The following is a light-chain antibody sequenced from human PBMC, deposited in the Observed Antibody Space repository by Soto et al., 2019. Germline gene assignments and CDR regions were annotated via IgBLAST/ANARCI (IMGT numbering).Light chain of an antibody. CDR3: QSYDSSLSAVV. CDR1: SSNIGAGYD. Sequence: QLVLTQPPSVSWAPGQRVTISFTGSSSNIGAGYDVHWYQQLPGTAPKLLIYGNSNRPSGVPDRFSGSKSGTSASLAITGLQAEDEADYYCQSYDSSLSAVVFGGGTKLTVL. V-gene: IGLV1-40*01. CDR2: GNS. J-gene: IGLJ2*01.